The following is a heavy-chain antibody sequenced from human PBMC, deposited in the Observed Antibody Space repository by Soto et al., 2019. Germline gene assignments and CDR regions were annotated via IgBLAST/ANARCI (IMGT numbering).Heavy chain of an antibody. V-gene: IGHV4-31*03. CDR1: GGSLNSGGYF. CDR3: AREVMTSVTRGWFDP. J-gene: IGHJ5*02. D-gene: IGHD4-17*01. CDR2: VYSGDIA. Sequence: QVQLQESGPGLVRPSQTLSLTCTVSGGSLNSGGYFWSWIRQVPGKGLEWIGYVYSGDIAYYNPSLQSRVTISLETSKPQFSLTLTSVTAADTAISFCAREVMTSVTRGWFDPWGQGTLVTVSS.